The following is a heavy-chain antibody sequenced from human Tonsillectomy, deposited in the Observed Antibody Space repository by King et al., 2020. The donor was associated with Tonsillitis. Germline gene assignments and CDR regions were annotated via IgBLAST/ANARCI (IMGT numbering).Heavy chain of an antibody. V-gene: IGHV1-46*03. D-gene: IGHD4-17*01. CDR3: ARDQTVTRVLGAFDI. J-gene: IGHJ3*02. Sequence: VQLVQSGAEVTKPGASVKVSCKASGYTFTNYYMHWVRQAPGQGLEWMGIIYPSGGSTSYAQKFQGRVTMTRDTSTSTVYMELSSLRSDDTAVYYCARDQTVTRVLGAFDIWGQGTVVTVSS. CDR2: IYPSGGST. CDR1: GYTFTNYY.